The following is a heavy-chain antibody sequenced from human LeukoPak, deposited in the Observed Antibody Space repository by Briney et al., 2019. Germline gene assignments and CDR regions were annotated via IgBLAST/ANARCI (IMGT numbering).Heavy chain of an antibody. D-gene: IGHD1-26*01. CDR2: IYSGGST. V-gene: IGHV3-53*01. CDR1: GFTVSSNY. J-gene: IGHJ4*02. Sequence: GGSLRLSCAASGFTVSSNYMTWVRQAPGKGLEWVSGIYSGGSTYYADSVKGRFTISRDNSKNTLYLQMNSLRAEDTAVYYCARVLWELLGRGGSYYFDYWGQGTLVTASS. CDR3: ARVLWELLGRGGSYYFDY.